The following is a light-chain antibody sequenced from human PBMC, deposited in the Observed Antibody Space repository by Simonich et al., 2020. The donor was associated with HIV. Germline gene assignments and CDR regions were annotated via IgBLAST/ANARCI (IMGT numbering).Light chain of an antibody. CDR2: DVS. V-gene: IGLV2-14*03. J-gene: IGLJ2*01. Sequence: QSALTQPASVSGSPGQSITISSTETSSYVVGYNYVSLYQQHPGKAPNLMIYDVSHRPSGVSNLFSGSNSGNTASLTISGLQADDEADYYCCSYAGSYTLFGGGTKLTVL. CDR1: SSYVVGYNY. CDR3: CSYAGSYTL.